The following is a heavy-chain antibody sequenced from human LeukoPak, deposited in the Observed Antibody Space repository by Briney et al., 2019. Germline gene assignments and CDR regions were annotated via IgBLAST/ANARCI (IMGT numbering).Heavy chain of an antibody. J-gene: IGHJ4*02. CDR3: ARHHGRYYCDSSGFDFDY. CDR2: IYPGDSDT. V-gene: IGHV5-51*01. CDR1: GYSFTSYW. D-gene: IGHD3-22*01. Sequence: GESLKISCKGSGYSFTSYWIGWVRQMPGKGLEWMGIIYPGDSDTRYSPSFQGQVTISADKSISTAYLQWSSLKASDTAMYYCARHHGRYYCDSSGFDFDYWGQGTLVTVSS.